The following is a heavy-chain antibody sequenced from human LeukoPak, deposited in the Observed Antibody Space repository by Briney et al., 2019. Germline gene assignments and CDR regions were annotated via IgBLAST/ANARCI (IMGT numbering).Heavy chain of an antibody. V-gene: IGHV4-38-2*01. CDR1: GYSISSGYY. J-gene: IGHJ4*02. CDR3: ARRRVIAVAGSYFDY. CDR2: IYHSGST. Sequence: PSETLPLTCAVSGYSISSGYYWGWIRQPPGKGLEWIGSIYHSGSTYYNPSLKSRVTISVDTSKNQFSLKLSSVTAAGTAVYYCARRRVIAVAGSYFDYWGQGTLVTVSS. D-gene: IGHD6-19*01.